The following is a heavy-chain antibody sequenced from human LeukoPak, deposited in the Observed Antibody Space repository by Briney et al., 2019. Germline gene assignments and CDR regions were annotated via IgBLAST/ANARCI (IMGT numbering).Heavy chain of an antibody. J-gene: IGHJ4*02. CDR1: GGSISSSSYY. D-gene: IGHD5-12*01. CDR3: ARTSGYDDPFDY. CDR2: IYYSGST. Sequence: PSETLSLTCTVSGGSISSSSYYWGWIRQPPGKGLEWIGSIYYSGSTYYNPSLKSRVTISVDTSKNQFSLKLSSVTAADTAVYYCARTSGYDDPFDYWGQGTLVTVSS. V-gene: IGHV4-39*07.